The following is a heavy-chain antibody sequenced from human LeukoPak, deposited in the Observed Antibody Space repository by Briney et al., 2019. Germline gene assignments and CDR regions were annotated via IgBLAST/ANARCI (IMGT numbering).Heavy chain of an antibody. J-gene: IGHJ5*02. V-gene: IGHV3-48*01. CDR1: GFTFSSYS. Sequence: GGSLRLSCVASGFTFSSYSMNWVRQAPGKGLEWVSYISSSSSTIYYADSVKGRFTISRDNAKNSLYLQISGLRAEDTAVYHCARKLYYYDTSPAGWFDPWGQGTLVTVS. CDR2: ISSSSSTI. CDR3: ARKLYYYDTSPAGWFDP. D-gene: IGHD3-22*01.